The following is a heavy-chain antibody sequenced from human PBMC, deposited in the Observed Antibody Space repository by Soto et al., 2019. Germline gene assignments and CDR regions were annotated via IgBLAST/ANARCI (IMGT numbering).Heavy chain of an antibody. V-gene: IGHV3-48*02. CDR2: ISSSSSTI. CDR3: ARGLYYYDSSGYWGY. CDR1: GGTFSSYS. J-gene: IGHJ4*02. Sequence: GGSQRLSCAASGGTFSSYSMNWVRQAPGKGLEWVSYISSSSSTIYYADSVKGRFTISRDNAKNSLYLQMNSLRDEDTAVYYCARGLYYYDSSGYWGYWGQGTLVTVSS. D-gene: IGHD3-22*01.